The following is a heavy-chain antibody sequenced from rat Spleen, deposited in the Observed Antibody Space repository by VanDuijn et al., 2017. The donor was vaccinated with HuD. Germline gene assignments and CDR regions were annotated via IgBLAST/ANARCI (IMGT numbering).Heavy chain of an antibody. J-gene: IGHJ1*01. Sequence: EVQLVESGGGWVQPGRSLKLSCAASGFTFSDYYMAWVRQAPTQGLEWVASISYDGRSTYYRDSVKRRFTISRDNAKTTLYLQMNSLRSEDTATYYCTREETLYWYFDFWGPGTMVTVSS. D-gene: IGHD3-4*01. CDR1: GFTFSDYY. CDR2: ISYDGRST. CDR3: TREETLYWYFDF. V-gene: IGHV5-20*01.